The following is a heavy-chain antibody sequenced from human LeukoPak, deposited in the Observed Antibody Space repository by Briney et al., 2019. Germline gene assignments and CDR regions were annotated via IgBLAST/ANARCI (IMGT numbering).Heavy chain of an antibody. Sequence: ASVKVSCKASGYTFNSYGITWVRQAPGQGLEWMGWISVYNGNKNYAQKFQGRVTMTTDTSTSTAYMEVRSLRSDDTAVYYCARDLYGSGNYYGYFHYWGQGTLVTVSS. CDR2: ISVYNGNK. CDR3: ARDLYGSGNYYGYFHY. V-gene: IGHV1-18*01. CDR1: GYTFNSYG. D-gene: IGHD3-10*01. J-gene: IGHJ4*02.